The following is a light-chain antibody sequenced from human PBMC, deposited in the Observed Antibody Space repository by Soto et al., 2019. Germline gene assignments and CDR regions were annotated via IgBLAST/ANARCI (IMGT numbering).Light chain of an antibody. Sequence: EIVLTQSPGTLSLSPGERATLSCRASQSVSTNYLAWYQQKPGQAPRLLIYDASSRATGIPDRFSGSGSGTDFTLTISRLEPEDFAVYYCQQYSSSPRTFGGGTKVEI. CDR2: DAS. V-gene: IGKV3-20*01. J-gene: IGKJ4*01. CDR1: QSVSTNY. CDR3: QQYSSSPRT.